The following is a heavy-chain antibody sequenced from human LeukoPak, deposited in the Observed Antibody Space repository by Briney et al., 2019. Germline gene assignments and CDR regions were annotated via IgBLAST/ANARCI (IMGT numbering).Heavy chain of an antibody. J-gene: IGHJ6*02. CDR1: GYTFTGYY. CDR3: SLHGIAAAGTIYYGMDV. V-gene: IGHV1-2*02. CDR2: INPNSGGT. Sequence: ASVKVSCKASGYTFTGYYMHWVRQAPGQGLEWMGWINPNSGGTNYAQKFQGRVTMTRDTSISTAYMELNRLRSEDTAVYYCSLHGIAAAGTIYYGMDVWGQGTTVTVSS. D-gene: IGHD6-13*01.